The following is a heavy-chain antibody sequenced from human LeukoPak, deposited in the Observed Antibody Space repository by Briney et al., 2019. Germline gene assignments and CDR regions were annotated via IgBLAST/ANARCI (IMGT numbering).Heavy chain of an antibody. V-gene: IGHV1-2*06. Sequence: ASVKVSCKASGYTFTGYYMHWVRQAPGQGREWMGRINPNSGGTNYAQKFQGRVTMTRDTSISTAYMELSRLRSDDTAVYYCARDLEVIAVDDLFDYWGQGNLVTVSS. CDR1: GYTFTGYY. D-gene: IGHD6-19*01. CDR3: ARDLEVIAVDDLFDY. J-gene: IGHJ4*02. CDR2: INPNSGGT.